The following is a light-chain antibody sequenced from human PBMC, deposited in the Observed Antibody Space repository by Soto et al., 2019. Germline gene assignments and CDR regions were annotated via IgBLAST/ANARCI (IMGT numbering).Light chain of an antibody. J-gene: IGKJ1*01. CDR1: QSISVW. CDR2: DAS. V-gene: IGKV1-5*01. Sequence: DLQMTQSPSPLSASVGARVTITCRASQSISVWLAWYQPKPGKPPQVLIWDASTLQRGVPSRFSGSGSGTEFTLTISRLKPDDFATYDCQQYNNYDKWTVGKGPKVDIK. CDR3: QQYNNYDKWT.